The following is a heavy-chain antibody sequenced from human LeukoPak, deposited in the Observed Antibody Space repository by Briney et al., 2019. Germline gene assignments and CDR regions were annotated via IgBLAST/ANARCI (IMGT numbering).Heavy chain of an antibody. CDR2: IYSGGST. Sequence: PGGSLRLSCAASGFTVSSNYMSGVRQAPGKGLGWVSVIYSGGSTYYADSVKGRFTISRDNSKNTLYLQMNSLRAEDTAVYYCARVRGRDGYNKAFDYWGQGTLVTVSS. CDR3: ARVRGRDGYNKAFDY. D-gene: IGHD5-24*01. V-gene: IGHV3-53*01. J-gene: IGHJ4*02. CDR1: GFTVSSNY.